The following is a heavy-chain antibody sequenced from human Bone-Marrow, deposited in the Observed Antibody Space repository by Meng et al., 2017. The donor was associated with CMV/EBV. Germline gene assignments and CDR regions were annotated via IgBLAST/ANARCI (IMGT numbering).Heavy chain of an antibody. CDR3: ARDSSTSWSGDAFDI. J-gene: IGHJ3*02. Sequence: SETLSLTCTVSGGSISSSSYYWGWIRQPPGEGLEWIGSIYYSGSTYYNPSLKSRVTISVDTSKNQFSLKLSSVTAADTAVYYCARDSSTSWSGDAFDIWGQGTMVTVSS. V-gene: IGHV4-39*07. CDR2: IYYSGST. D-gene: IGHD2-2*01. CDR1: GGSISSSSYY.